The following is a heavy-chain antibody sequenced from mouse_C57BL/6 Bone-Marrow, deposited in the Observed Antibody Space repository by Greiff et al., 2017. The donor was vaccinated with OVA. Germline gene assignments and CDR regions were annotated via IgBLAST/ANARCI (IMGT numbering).Heavy chain of an antibody. D-gene: IGHD1-1*01. V-gene: IGHV5-16*01. CDR2: INYDGSST. CDR3: AREGYYYGSTYWYFDV. CDR1: GFTFSDYY. Sequence: DVKLVESEGGLVPPGSSMKLSCTASGFTFSDYYMAWVRQGPEKGLEWVANINYDGSSTYYLDSLKSRFIISRDNAKNILYLQMSSLKSEDTATYYCAREGYYYGSTYWYFDVWGTGTTVTVSS. J-gene: IGHJ1*03.